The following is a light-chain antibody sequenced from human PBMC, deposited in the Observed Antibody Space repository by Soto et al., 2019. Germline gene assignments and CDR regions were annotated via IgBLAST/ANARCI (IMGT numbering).Light chain of an antibody. CDR1: QSVGRNY. J-gene: IGKJ4*01. V-gene: IGKV3-20*01. Sequence: EIVLTQSPGTLSVSPGERATLSCRASQSVGRNYLAWYQQKPGQAPRLLIYDASSRATSIPDRFSGSGSGTDFTLTISRLEPEDFAVYSCQQYASSPLTFGGGTKVEAK. CDR3: QQYASSPLT. CDR2: DAS.